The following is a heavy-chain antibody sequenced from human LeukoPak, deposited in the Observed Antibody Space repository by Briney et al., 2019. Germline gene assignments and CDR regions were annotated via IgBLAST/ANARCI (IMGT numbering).Heavy chain of an antibody. V-gene: IGHV3-7*01. CDR2: IGQDGSEK. Sequence: GGSLRLSCAVSGLSFIRDWMTWVRQAPGKGLEWVANIGQDGSEKYYVDSVKGRFTISRDNTKNSLYLQMNSLGVEDTAAYYCARDYRGWFDPWGQGTLVTVSS. J-gene: IGHJ5*02. CDR3: ARDYRGWFDP. D-gene: IGHD4-11*01. CDR1: GLSFIRDW.